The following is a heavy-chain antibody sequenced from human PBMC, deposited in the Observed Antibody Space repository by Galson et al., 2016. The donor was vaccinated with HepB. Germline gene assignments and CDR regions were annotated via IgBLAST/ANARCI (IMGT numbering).Heavy chain of an antibody. J-gene: IGHJ6*03. V-gene: IGHV4-4*07. CDR1: GGSISTYY. CDR2: VYMSGST. Sequence: SETLSLTCTVSGGSISTYYWNWIRQPAGKGLEWIGRVYMSGSTNHNPSLKSRVTMSVETSKNQFSLKLSSVTAADTAGYYCARGGRRRALYYMDVWGKGTTVTVSS. CDR3: ARGGRRRALYYMDV.